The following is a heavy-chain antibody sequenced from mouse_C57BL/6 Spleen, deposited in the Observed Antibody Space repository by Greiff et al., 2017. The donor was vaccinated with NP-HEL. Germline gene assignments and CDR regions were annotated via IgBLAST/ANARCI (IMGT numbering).Heavy chain of an antibody. CDR3: ARQGDYDPFAY. Sequence: EVQVVESGGDLVKPGGSLKLSCAASGFTFSSYGMSWVRQTPDKRLEWVATISSGGSYSYYPDSVKGRFTISRDNDKNTLYLQMSSLKSEDTAMYYCARQGDYDPFAYWGQGTLVTVSA. V-gene: IGHV5-6*01. CDR2: ISSGGSYS. J-gene: IGHJ3*01. D-gene: IGHD2-4*01. CDR1: GFTFSSYG.